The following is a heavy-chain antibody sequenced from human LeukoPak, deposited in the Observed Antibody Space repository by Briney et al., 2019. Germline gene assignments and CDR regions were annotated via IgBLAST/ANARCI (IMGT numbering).Heavy chain of an antibody. J-gene: IGHJ6*02. CDR1: DGSINSYY. CDR3: ARGRSNYYGKDV. Sequence: PSETLSLTCSVSDGSINSYYWNWIRRPPGKGLEWIGYIYYNGNTNYSPSLKSRVTMSVDTSKNLFSLKVSSVTAADTAVYYCARGRSNYYGKDVWGQGTTVTVTS. D-gene: IGHD1-26*01. CDR2: IYYNGNT. V-gene: IGHV4-59*01.